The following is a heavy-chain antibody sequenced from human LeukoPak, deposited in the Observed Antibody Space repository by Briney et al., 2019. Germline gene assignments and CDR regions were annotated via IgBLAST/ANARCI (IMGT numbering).Heavy chain of an antibody. J-gene: IGHJ6*03. CDR2: IYYSGST. CDR1: GGSISSSSYY. V-gene: IGHV4-39*01. Sequence: PETLSLTCTVSGGSISSSSYYWGWIRQPPGKGLEWIGSIYYSGSTYYNPSLKSRVTISVDTSKNQFSLKLSSVTAADTAVYYCARLSFGPYYYYYMDVWGKGTTVTLSS. CDR3: ARLSFGPYYYYYMDV. D-gene: IGHD3-10*01.